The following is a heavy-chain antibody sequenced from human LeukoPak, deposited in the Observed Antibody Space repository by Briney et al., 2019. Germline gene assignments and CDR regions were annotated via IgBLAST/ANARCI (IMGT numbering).Heavy chain of an antibody. CDR1: GGSFSGYY. D-gene: IGHD3-3*01. J-gene: IGHJ6*03. CDR3: ASQARYYDFWSGYYSMDV. CDR2: INHSGST. V-gene: IGHV4-34*01. Sequence: SETLSLTCAVYGGSFSGYYWSWIRQPPGKGLEWIGEINHSGSTNYNPSLKSRVTISVDTSKNQFSLKLSSVTAADTAVYYCASQARYYDFWSGYYSMDVWGKGTTVTVSS.